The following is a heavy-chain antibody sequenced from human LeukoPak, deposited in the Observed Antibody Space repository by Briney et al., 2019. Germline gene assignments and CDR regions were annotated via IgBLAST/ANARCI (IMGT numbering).Heavy chain of an antibody. Sequence: GGSLRLSCAASGFTFSSYGMSWVRQAPGKGLEWVSAISGSGGSTYYADSVKGRFTISRDNSKNTLYLQMNSLRAEDTAVYYCARHLQQGSGWWYYMDVWGKGTTVTISS. CDR2: ISGSGGST. J-gene: IGHJ6*03. CDR3: ARHLQQGSGWWYYMDV. V-gene: IGHV3-23*01. D-gene: IGHD6-19*01. CDR1: GFTFSSYG.